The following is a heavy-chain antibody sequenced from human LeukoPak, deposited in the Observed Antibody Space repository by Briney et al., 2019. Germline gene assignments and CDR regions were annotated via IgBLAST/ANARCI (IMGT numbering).Heavy chain of an antibody. D-gene: IGHD3-22*01. CDR2: ISWFGGST. CDR3: ATGAGSSGYYYHPF. Sequence: GGSLRLSCAASGFTFDDYAMHWVRQAPGKGLEWVSLISWFGGSTYYADSVTGRYTISRDNRKNSMYLQMNSLRAEDTALYYCATGAGSSGYYYHPFGGQGTLVTVSA. V-gene: IGHV3-43D*03. J-gene: IGHJ4*02. CDR1: GFTFDDYA.